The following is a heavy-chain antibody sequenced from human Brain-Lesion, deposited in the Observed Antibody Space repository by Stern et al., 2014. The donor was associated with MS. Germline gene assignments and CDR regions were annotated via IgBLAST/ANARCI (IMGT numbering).Heavy chain of an antibody. CDR1: GYIFPGYY. J-gene: IGHJ6*02. CDR2: IHPNTGGT. D-gene: IGHD3-3*01. V-gene: IGHV1-2*02. Sequence: VQLVESGAEVKKPGASVKVSCKTSGYIFPGYYIHWVRQAPGQGLEWMAWIHPNTGGTKYAQKFQGRVTMSRDTSISTAYVELSSLTSDDTAVYYCARDQRGITIFGVVTDYYYLGMDVWGQGTTVTVSS. CDR3: ARDQRGITIFGVVTDYYYLGMDV.